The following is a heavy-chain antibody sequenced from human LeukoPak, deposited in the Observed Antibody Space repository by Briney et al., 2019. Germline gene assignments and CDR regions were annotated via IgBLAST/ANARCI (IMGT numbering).Heavy chain of an antibody. CDR3: AKDVWWSVS. D-gene: IGHD2-8*02. V-gene: IGHV3-23*01. CDR1: EFDFSSHA. CDR2: ISISGSKT. J-gene: IGHJ5*02. Sequence: GGSLRLSCAASEFDFSSHAMTWVRQAPGKGLEWVSAISISGSKTYYADSVKGRFTISRDNSKNTLYLQINSLRAEDTAIYYCAKDVWWSVSWGQGTLVTVSS.